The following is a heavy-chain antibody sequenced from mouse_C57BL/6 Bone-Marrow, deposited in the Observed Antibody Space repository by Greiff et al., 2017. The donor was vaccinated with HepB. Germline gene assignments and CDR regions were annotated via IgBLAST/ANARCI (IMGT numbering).Heavy chain of an antibody. CDR2: INYDGSST. CDR1: GFTFSDYY. V-gene: IGHV5-16*01. Sequence: EVKLQESEGGLVQPGRSMKLSCTASGFTFSDYYMAWVRQVSEKGLEWVATINYDGSSTYYLDSLKSRFIISRDNAKNILYLQMSSLKSEDTATYYCARGRLRWYFDVWGTGTTVTVSS. J-gene: IGHJ1*03. CDR3: ARGRLRWYFDV. D-gene: IGHD1-1*01.